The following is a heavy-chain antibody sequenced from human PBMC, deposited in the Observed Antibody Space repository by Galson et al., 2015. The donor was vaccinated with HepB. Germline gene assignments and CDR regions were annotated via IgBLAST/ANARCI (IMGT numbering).Heavy chain of an antibody. CDR2: IRSKAYGGTT. D-gene: IGHD5/OR15-5a*01. V-gene: IGHV3-49*04. CDR3: TRAGRGSIIVSDY. CDR1: GFTFGDYG. Sequence: SLRLSCATSGFTFGDYGMSWVRQAPGKGLEWVGFIRSKAYGGTTEYAASVKGRFTISRDDSKSIAYLQMNSLKAEDTAVYYCTRAGRGSIIVSDYWGQGTLVTVSS. J-gene: IGHJ4*02.